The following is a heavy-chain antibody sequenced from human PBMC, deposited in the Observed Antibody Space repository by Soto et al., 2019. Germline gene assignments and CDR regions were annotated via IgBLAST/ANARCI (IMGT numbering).Heavy chain of an antibody. V-gene: IGHV3-30-3*01. J-gene: IGHJ4*02. Sequence: GGSLRLSCAASGFTFSSYAMHWVRQAPGKGLEWVAVISYDGSNKYYADSVKGRFTISRDNSKNTLYLQMNSLRAEDTAVYYCARDGYDILTGYSPFDYWGQGTLVTVSS. D-gene: IGHD3-9*01. CDR2: ISYDGSNK. CDR1: GFTFSSYA. CDR3: ARDGYDILTGYSPFDY.